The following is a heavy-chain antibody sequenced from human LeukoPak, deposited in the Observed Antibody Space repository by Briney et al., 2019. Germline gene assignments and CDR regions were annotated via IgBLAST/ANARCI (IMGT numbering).Heavy chain of an antibody. CDR1: GFTVSIKY. V-gene: IGHV3-53*01. D-gene: IGHD3-16*01. Sequence: GGSLRLSCAASGFTVSIKYMSWVRQAPGKGLEWVSVIYSGGSTYYADSVKGRFTISRDNSKNTLYLQMNSLRGEDTALYYCTSDAGYGSYVTPSNWYFHLWGRGTLVTVSS. J-gene: IGHJ2*01. CDR2: IYSGGST. CDR3: TSDAGYGSYVTPSNWYFHL.